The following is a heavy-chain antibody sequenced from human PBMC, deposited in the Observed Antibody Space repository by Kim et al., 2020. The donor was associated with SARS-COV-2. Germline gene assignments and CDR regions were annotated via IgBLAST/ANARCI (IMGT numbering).Heavy chain of an antibody. J-gene: IGHJ6*02. V-gene: IGHV3-30*04. D-gene: IGHD6-13*01. CDR2: ISYDGSNK. CDR3: ATSIAAAGKYYYYYGMDV. Sequence: GGSLRLSCAASGFTFSSYAMHWVRQAPGKGLEWVAVISYDGSNKYYADSVKGRFTISRDNSKNTLYLQMNSLRAEDTAVYYCATSIAAAGKYYYYYGMDVWGQGTTVTVSS. CDR1: GFTFSSYA.